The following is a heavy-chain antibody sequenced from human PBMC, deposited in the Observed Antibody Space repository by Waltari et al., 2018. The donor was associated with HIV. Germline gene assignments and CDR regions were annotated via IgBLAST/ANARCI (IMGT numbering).Heavy chain of an antibody. V-gene: IGHV1-2*02. J-gene: IGHJ4*02. Sequence: HVQLVQSGAEVKKPGASVKVSCKPSGHTCTGYYMLWGRQAPGEGLGWMGGSDPNRKGKNYAQKFQGRVNMTRDTSINTAYMALSRQRYDVTAVVYCAWANVRGWERLMGFDYWGQGTLVTVSS. D-gene: IGHD1-1*01. CDR3: AWANVRGWERLMGFDY. CDR2: SDPNRKGK. CDR1: GHTCTGYY.